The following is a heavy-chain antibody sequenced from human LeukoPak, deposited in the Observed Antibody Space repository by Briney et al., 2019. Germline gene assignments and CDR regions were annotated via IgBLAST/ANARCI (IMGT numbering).Heavy chain of an antibody. D-gene: IGHD2-2*01. CDR1: GFTFSSYS. V-gene: IGHV3-48*01. Sequence: GGSLRLSCAASGFTFSSYSMNWVRQAPGKGLEWVSYISSSSSTIYYADSVKGRFTTSRDNAKNSLYLQMNSLRAEDTAVYYCARGPRDIVVVPAAIGWFDPWGQGTLVTVSS. CDR2: ISSSSSTI. J-gene: IGHJ5*02. CDR3: ARGPRDIVVVPAAIGWFDP.